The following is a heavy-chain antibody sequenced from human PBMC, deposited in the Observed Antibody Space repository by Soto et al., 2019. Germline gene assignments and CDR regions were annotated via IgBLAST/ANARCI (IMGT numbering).Heavy chain of an antibody. D-gene: IGHD4-17*01. Sequence: QVQLVQSGAEVKKPGASVRVSCKASGYSFSAYYIHWMRQAPGQGLEWMGWINPNSGGTKFAQKFQGWVTMTRDTYSSTAYMERSKLKSDATAWYFCARESGGTTATIDNYHSDMDVWGKGTKVTVSS. CDR3: ARESGGTTATIDNYHSDMDV. CDR1: GYSFSAYY. V-gene: IGHV1-2*04. CDR2: INPNSGGT. J-gene: IGHJ6*03.